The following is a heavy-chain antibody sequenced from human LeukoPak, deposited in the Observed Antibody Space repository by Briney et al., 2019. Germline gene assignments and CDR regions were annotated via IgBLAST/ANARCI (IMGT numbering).Heavy chain of an antibody. D-gene: IGHD3-10*01. CDR2: INPNSGGT. Sequence: GASVKVSCKASGYTFTSYDINWVRQAPGQGLEWMGWINPNSGGTNYAQKFQGWVTMTRDTSISTAYMELSRLRSDDTAVYYCARGSYGSGSYVYWGQGTLVTVSS. CDR1: GYTFTSYD. J-gene: IGHJ4*02. CDR3: ARGSYGSGSYVY. V-gene: IGHV1-2*04.